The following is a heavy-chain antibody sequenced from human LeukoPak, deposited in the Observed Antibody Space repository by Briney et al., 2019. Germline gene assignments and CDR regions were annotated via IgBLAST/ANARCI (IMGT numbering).Heavy chain of an antibody. D-gene: IGHD3-22*01. CDR3: ARKLYDSSGYRIYYFDY. CDR2: IIPIFGTA. V-gene: IGHV1-69*05. Sequence: GASVKVSCKASGGTFSSYAISWVRQAPGQGLEWMGGIIPIFGTANYAQKFQGRVTITTDESTSTAYMELSSLRSEDTAVYYCARKLYDSSGYRIYYFDYWGQGTLVTVSS. CDR1: GGTFSSYA. J-gene: IGHJ4*02.